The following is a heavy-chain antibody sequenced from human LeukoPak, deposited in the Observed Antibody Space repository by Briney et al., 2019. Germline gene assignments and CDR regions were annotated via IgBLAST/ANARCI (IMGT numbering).Heavy chain of an antibody. CDR3: ARERRDGYKDWFDP. CDR1: GASISSYH. D-gene: IGHD5-24*01. J-gene: IGHJ5*02. V-gene: IGHV4-59*12. CDR2: IYYSGST. Sequence: SETLSLTCTVSGASISSYHWSWIRQPPGKGLEWIGYIYYSGSTNYNPSLKSRVTISVDTSNNQFSLKLSSVTAADTAVYYCARERRDGYKDWFDPWGQGTLVTVSS.